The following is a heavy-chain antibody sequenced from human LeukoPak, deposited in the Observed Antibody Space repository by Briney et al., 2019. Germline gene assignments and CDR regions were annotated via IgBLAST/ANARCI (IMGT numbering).Heavy chain of an antibody. V-gene: IGHV4-34*01. CDR2: INHSGST. D-gene: IGHD5-12*01. J-gene: IGHJ3*02. CDR1: GGSFSGYY. Sequence: SETLSLTFAVYGGSFSGYYWSWIRQPPGKGLEWIGEINHSGSTNYNPSLKSRVTISVDTSKNQFSLKLSSVTAADTAIYYCARHSRSAYSGYENAFDIWGQGTVVTVSS. CDR3: ARHSRSAYSGYENAFDI.